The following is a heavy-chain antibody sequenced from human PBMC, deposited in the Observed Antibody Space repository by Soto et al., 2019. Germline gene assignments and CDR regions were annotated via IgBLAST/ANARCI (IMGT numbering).Heavy chain of an antibody. J-gene: IGHJ6*04. V-gene: IGHV4-31*03. CDR1: GGSISSGGYY. CDR3: ARDRWTTVTTTDGMDV. CDR2: IYYSGST. Sequence: SETLSLTCTVSGGSISSGGYYWSWIRQHPGKGLEWIGYIYYSGSTYYNPSLKSRVTISVDTSKNQFSLKLSSVTAADTAVYYCARDRWTTVTTTDGMDVWGEGTTVTVSS. D-gene: IGHD4-17*01.